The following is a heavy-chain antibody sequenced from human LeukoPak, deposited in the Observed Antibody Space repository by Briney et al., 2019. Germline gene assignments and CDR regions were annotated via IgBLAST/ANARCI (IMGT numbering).Heavy chain of an antibody. V-gene: IGHV3-23*01. J-gene: IGHJ5*02. CDR1: GFTFSSYG. Sequence: GGSLRLSCAASGFTFSSYGMSWVRQAPGKGLEWVSAMSGSGFSTYYADSVKGRFTISRDNSKSTLYLQIHSLRAEDTAVYYCAKDHWDSSGFCLDLWGQGTLVTVSS. CDR3: AKDHWDSSGFCLDL. D-gene: IGHD3-22*01. CDR2: MSGSGFST.